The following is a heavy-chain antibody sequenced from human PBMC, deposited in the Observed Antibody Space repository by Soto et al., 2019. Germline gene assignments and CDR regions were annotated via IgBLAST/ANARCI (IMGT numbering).Heavy chain of an antibody. J-gene: IGHJ6*02. V-gene: IGHV3-53*01. CDR2: IYSGGST. D-gene: IGHD3-10*01. CDR1: GFTVSSNY. Sequence: EVQLVESGGGLIQPGGSLRLSCAASGFTVSSNYMSWVRQAPGKGLEWVSVIYSGGSTYYADSVKGRFTISRDNSKNTLYLQMNSLRAEDTAVYYCARDRGRLAYYYYGMDVWGQGTTVTVSS. CDR3: ARDRGRLAYYYYGMDV.